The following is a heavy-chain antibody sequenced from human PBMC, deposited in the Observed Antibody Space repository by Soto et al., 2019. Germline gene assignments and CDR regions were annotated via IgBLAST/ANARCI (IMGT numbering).Heavy chain of an antibody. J-gene: IGHJ5*02. D-gene: IGHD4-17*01. V-gene: IGHV3-23*01. CDR3: ARGQRALITYGPFDP. Sequence: GGSLTLSSADSGLTLSSYAMSWVRQALGNGLEWVSTFSGTGGYTYYADSVKGRFTISRDDSKNTLFLHMNSLRAADTAVYYCARGQRALITYGPFDPWGQGTLVTVSS. CDR2: FSGTGGYT. CDR1: GLTLSSYA.